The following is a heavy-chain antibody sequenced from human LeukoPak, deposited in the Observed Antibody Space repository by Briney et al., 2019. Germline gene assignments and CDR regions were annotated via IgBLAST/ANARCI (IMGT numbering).Heavy chain of an antibody. V-gene: IGHV4-61*01. CDR1: GGYVNRGTFF. CDR3: ARTDGDLFDY. J-gene: IGHJ4*02. CDR2: ISNSGST. D-gene: IGHD4-17*01. Sequence: SETLSLTCAVSGGYVNRGTFFWTWIRKPPGKGLEWIGYISNSGSTNYHPSLKSRVTISSDTSKTQSTLKLTSVTAADTAVYYCARTDGDLFDYWGQGTLVTVSS.